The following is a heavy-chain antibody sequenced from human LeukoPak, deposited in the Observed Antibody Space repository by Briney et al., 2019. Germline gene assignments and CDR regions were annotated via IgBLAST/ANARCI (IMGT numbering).Heavy chain of an antibody. Sequence: ASVKVSCKASGYTFTSYDINWVRQATGQGLEWMGWMNPNSGNTGYAQKFQGRVTMTRNTSISTAYMELSSLRSEDTAVYYCARVPGLRWERVQEAFDIWGQGTMVTVSS. D-gene: IGHD4-23*01. CDR2: MNPNSGNT. CDR1: GYTFTSYD. CDR3: ARVPGLRWERVQEAFDI. V-gene: IGHV1-8*01. J-gene: IGHJ3*02.